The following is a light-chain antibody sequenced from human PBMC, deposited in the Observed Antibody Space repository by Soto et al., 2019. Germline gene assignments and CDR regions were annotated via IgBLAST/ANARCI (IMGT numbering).Light chain of an antibody. CDR3: SSYTSSSTPYV. Sequence: QSALTQPASVSGSPGQSITISCTGTSSDVGGYNYVSWYQQHPGKAPKIMIYDVSNRPSGVSNRFSGSKSGNTASLTISGLQAEYEPDYYCSSYTSSSTPYVFGTGTKLTVL. V-gene: IGLV2-14*01. CDR1: SSDVGGYNY. J-gene: IGLJ1*01. CDR2: DVS.